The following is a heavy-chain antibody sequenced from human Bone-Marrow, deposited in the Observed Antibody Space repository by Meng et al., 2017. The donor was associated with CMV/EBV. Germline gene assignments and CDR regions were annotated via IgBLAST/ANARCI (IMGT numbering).Heavy chain of an antibody. Sequence: SETLSLTCTVSGDSISSSDSYWSWIRQHPGKGPEWIGYIYNSGSTYYNPSLESRVVVSLETPKNQFSVELKSMTAADTAVYYCARADSRWSYVCDSWGQGVLVTVSS. D-gene: IGHD1-26*01. V-gene: IGHV4-31*03. CDR2: IYNSGST. CDR1: GDSISSSDSY. CDR3: ARADSRWSYVCDS. J-gene: IGHJ5*01.